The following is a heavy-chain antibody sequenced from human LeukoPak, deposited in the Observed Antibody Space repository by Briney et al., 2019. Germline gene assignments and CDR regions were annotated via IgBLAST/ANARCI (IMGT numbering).Heavy chain of an antibody. D-gene: IGHD2-15*01. CDR2: IIPILGIA. J-gene: IGHJ4*02. Sequence: SVKASCKASGGTFSSYAISWVRQAPGQGLEWMGRIIPILGIANYAQKFQGRVTITADESTSTAYMELSSLRSEDTAVYYCARRTPYCSGGSCQLNYFDYWGQGTLVTVSS. V-gene: IGHV1-69*04. CDR1: GGTFSSYA. CDR3: ARRTPYCSGGSCQLNYFDY.